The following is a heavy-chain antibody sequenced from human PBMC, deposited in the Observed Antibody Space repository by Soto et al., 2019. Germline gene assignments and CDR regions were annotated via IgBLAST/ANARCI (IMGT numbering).Heavy chain of an antibody. Sequence: QLQLQESGPGLVKPSETLSLTCTVSGGSISSSSYYWGWIRQPPGKGLEWIGSIYYSGSTYYNPSLKSRVTISVDTSKNQFSLKLSSVTAADTAVYYCARHVGPATGWFDPWGQGTLVTVSS. CDR1: GGSISSSSYY. CDR2: IYYSGST. V-gene: IGHV4-39*01. CDR3: ARHVGPATGWFDP. D-gene: IGHD1-26*01. J-gene: IGHJ5*02.